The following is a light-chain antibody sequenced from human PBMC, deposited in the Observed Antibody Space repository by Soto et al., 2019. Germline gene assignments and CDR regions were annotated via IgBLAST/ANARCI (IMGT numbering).Light chain of an antibody. CDR3: SAWENSLNVYV. CDR2: TAG. Sequence: QSVLTQPLSASASPGQRVTISCSGGSSNIGSNTVAWYQHLPGPAHPRLIFTAGQRPSGVPGRFSGSKSGTSASLAISGLQAEDEADYYCSAWENSLNVYVFGPGTQLPVL. CDR1: SSNIGSNT. V-gene: IGLV1-44*01. J-gene: IGLJ1*01.